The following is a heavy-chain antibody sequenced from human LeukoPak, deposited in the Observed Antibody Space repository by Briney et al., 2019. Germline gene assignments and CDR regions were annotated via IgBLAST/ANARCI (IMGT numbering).Heavy chain of an antibody. J-gene: IGHJ6*03. CDR2: IRGSSGTI. D-gene: IGHD3-16*01. Sequence: GGSLRLSCAASGFTFSTYSMNWVRQAPGKGLEGVSYIRGSSGTIYYADSVKGRFTISRDNAKNSLYLQMNSRRAEDTAVYYCARRSEFGVLYYMDVWGKGTTVTVSS. CDR1: GFTFSTYS. V-gene: IGHV3-48*01. CDR3: ARRSEFGVLYYMDV.